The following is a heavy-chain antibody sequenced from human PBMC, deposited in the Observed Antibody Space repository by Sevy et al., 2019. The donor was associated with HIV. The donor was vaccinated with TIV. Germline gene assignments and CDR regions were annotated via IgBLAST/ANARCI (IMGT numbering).Heavy chain of an antibody. V-gene: IGHV3-7*01. CDR1: GFTFSSYW. J-gene: IGHJ3*02. Sequence: GGSLRLSCAASGFTFSSYWMSWVRQAPGKGLEWVANIKQDGSEKYYVYSVKGRFTISRDNNKDSLYLQMNSLRAEDTAVYYCARKRGYGSGSYSQDAFDIWGQGTMVTVSS. D-gene: IGHD3-10*01. CDR2: IKQDGSEK. CDR3: ARKRGYGSGSYSQDAFDI.